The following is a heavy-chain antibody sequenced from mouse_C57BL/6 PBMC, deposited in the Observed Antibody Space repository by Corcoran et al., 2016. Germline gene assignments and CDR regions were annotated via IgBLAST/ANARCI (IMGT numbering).Heavy chain of an antibody. CDR3: ARHYDYDGGDY. CDR1: GYAFSSYW. Sequence: QVQLQQSGAELVKPGASVKISCKASGYAFSSYWMNWVKQRPGKGLEWIGQIYPGDGDSNYNGKFKGKATLTADKSSSTAYIQLSSLTSEDSAVYFCARHYDYDGGDYWGQGTTLTVSS. J-gene: IGHJ2*01. V-gene: IGHV1-80*01. CDR2: IYPGDGDS. D-gene: IGHD2-4*01.